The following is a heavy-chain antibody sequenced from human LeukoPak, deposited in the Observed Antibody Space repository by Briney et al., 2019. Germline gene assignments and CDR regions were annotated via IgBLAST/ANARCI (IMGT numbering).Heavy chain of an antibody. J-gene: IGHJ6*03. CDR1: GFTFSDHY. CDR2: TRNKANSYTT. CDR3: ARDHYYYYYMDV. Sequence: GGSLRLSCAASGFTFSDHYMDWVRQAPGKGLEWVGRTRNKANSYTTEYAASVKGRFTISRDDSKNSLYLQMNSLKTEDTAVYYRARDHYYYYYMDVWGKGTTVTISS. V-gene: IGHV3-72*01.